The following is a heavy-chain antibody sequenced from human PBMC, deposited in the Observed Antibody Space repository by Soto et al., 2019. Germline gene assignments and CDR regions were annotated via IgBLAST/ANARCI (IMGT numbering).Heavy chain of an antibody. CDR2: IVGGSGNT. CDR1: GFTFSTSA. D-gene: IGHD1-26*01. Sequence: MQLVQSGPEVKKPRTSVKVSCKASGFTFSTSAVQWVPQARGQRPEWMGRIVGGSGNTNYAQNSQERIIITRDMSTSTVYMELSSLRSDDTAVYFCAARRSGLYAMDVWGQGTTVTVSS. J-gene: IGHJ6*02. CDR3: AARRSGLYAMDV. V-gene: IGHV1-58*01.